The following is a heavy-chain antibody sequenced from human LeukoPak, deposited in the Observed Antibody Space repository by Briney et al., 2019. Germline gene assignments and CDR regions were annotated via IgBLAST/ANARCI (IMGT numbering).Heavy chain of an antibody. Sequence: PSETLSLTCVVYGGSFSGYYWTWIRQPPGKGLEWIGEINHSGSTNYNPSLKSRVAISVDTSRTRFSLKLNSMTAADTAVHYCARLRTLRGYTSRGWLDPWGQGTLVTVSS. V-gene: IGHV4-34*01. CDR2: INHSGST. CDR3: ARLRTLRGYTSRGWLDP. CDR1: GGSFSGYY. J-gene: IGHJ5*02. D-gene: IGHD2-2*02.